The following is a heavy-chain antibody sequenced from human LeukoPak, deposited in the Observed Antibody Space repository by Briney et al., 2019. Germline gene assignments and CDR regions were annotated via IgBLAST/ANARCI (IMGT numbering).Heavy chain of an antibody. CDR1: GGSISSYY. CDR3: AREEYYYDSSGYYSPYGMDV. J-gene: IGHJ6*02. D-gene: IGHD3-22*01. CDR2: IYYSGST. V-gene: IGHV4-59*12. Sequence: PSETLSLTCTVSGGSISSYYWSWIRQPPGKGLEWIGYIYYSGSTYYNPSLKSRVTISVDTSKNQFSLKLSSVTAADTAVYYCAREEYYYDSSGYYSPYGMDVWGQGTTVTVSS.